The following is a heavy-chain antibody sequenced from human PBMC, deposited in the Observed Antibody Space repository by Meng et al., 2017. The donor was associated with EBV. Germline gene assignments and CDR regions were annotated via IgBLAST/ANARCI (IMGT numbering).Heavy chain of an antibody. D-gene: IGHD5/OR15-5a*01. V-gene: IGHV4-39*01. J-gene: IGHJ4*02. CDR3: ARPFPSIVSPRLDPFGD. CDR2: AHYSGRT. CDR1: GDSISSFYY. Sequence: QLQLQASCPGQVKPLEXLFLTCTVSGDSISSFYYWAWLRQPPGRGLEWIGSAHYSGRTYYSPSLRSRVTVSIDTSKNQFSLRLTSVTAADTALYYCARPFPSIVSPRLDPFGDWGQGALVTVSS.